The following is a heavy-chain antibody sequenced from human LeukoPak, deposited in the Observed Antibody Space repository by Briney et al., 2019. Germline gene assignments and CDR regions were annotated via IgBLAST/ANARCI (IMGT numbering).Heavy chain of an antibody. CDR2: ISGRSSTI. J-gene: IGHJ4*02. CDR1: AFTFSDYS. D-gene: IGHD1-26*01. Sequence: AGSLRLSCAASAFTFSDYSMNWVRQAPGKGLEWVSYISGRSSTIYYADSVKGRFTISRDNAKNPMYLQMNSLRAEDTAVYYCARDRIKSGSYYFDYWGQGTLVSVSS. CDR3: ARDRIKSGSYYFDY. V-gene: IGHV3-48*01.